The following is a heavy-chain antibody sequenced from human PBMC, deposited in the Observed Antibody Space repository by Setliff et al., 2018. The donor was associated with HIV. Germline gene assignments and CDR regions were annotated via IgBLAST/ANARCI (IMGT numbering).Heavy chain of an antibody. J-gene: IGHJ5*02. V-gene: IGHV4-34*01. Sequence: SETLSLTCAVYGGSFSDYYWSWIRQPPGKGLEWIGEINHSGGTNYNPSLKSRVTISVDTSKNQFSLKLSSVTAADTAVYYCARGGRSLAAQTWFDPWGQGTLVTVSS. CDR3: ARGGRSLAAQTWFDP. CDR1: GGSFSDYY. CDR2: INHSGGT. D-gene: IGHD6-6*01.